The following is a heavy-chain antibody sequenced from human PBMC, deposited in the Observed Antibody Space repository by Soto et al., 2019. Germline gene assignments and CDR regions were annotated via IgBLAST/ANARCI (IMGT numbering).Heavy chain of an antibody. CDR2: ISSSTTYI. V-gene: IGHV3-21*02. D-gene: IGHD2-21*01. Sequence: EVQLVVSGGGLVKPGGSLRLSRAASGFTFSYYSMTWVRQAPGRGLEWVSSISSSTTYISYSDSVRGRFTISRDNAKNSLYLQMNSLRAEDTAVYYCARDPVGVDSTFYFDSWGQGSLVTVSS. CDR3: ARDPVGVDSTFYFDS. CDR1: GFTFSYYS. J-gene: IGHJ4*02.